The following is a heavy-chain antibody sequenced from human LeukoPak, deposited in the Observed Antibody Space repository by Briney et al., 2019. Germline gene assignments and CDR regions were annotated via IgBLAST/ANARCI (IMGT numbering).Heavy chain of an antibody. CDR1: GGSISSYY. Sequence: ETLSLTCTVSGGSISSYYWSWVRQAPGKGLEWVSSISSSSSYIYYADSVKGRFTISRDNAKNSLYLQMNSLRAEDTAVYYCARADVMTTAFDYWGQGTLVTVSS. D-gene: IGHD4-11*01. CDR2: ISSSSSYI. V-gene: IGHV3-21*01. J-gene: IGHJ4*02. CDR3: ARADVMTTAFDY.